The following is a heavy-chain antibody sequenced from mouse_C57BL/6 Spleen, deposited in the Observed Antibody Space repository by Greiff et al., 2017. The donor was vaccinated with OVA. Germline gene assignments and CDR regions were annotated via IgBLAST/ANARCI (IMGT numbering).Heavy chain of an antibody. CDR1: GYSFTGYY. Sequence: EVMLVESGPELVKPGASVKISCKASGYSFTGYYMNWVKQSPEKSLEWIGEINPSTGGTTYNQKFKAKATLTVDKSSSTAYMQLKSLTSEDSAVYYCAVATDYAMDYWGQGTSVTVSS. D-gene: IGHD1-1*01. CDR3: AVATDYAMDY. CDR2: INPSTGGT. V-gene: IGHV1-42*01. J-gene: IGHJ4*01.